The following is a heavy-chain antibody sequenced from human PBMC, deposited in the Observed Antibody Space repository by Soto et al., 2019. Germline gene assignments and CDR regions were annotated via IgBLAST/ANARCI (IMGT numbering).Heavy chain of an antibody. J-gene: IGHJ6*02. CDR3: ARGPGYPNYYYYGMDV. Sequence: EVQLVESGGGLVQPGGSLRLSCAASGFSFSSYWMSWVRQTPGKGLEWVANIKHDGSEKYYMDSVKGRFTISRDNAKNSLYRQMNSLRAEDTAVYYCARGPGYPNYYYYGMDVWGQGTTVTVSS. V-gene: IGHV3-7*01. CDR1: GFSFSSYW. D-gene: IGHD2-15*01. CDR2: IKHDGSEK.